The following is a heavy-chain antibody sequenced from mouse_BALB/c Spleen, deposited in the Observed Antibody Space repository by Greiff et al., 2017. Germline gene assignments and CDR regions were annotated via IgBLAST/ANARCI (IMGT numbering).Heavy chain of an antibody. V-gene: IGHV5-15*02. J-gene: IGHJ1*01. CDR2: ISNLAYSI. CDR3: AREKYGNPGLFDV. Sequence: EVNLVESGGGLVQPGGSRKLSCAASGFTFSDYGMAWVRQAPGKGPEWVAFISNLAYSIYYADTVTGRFTISRENAKNTLYLEMSSLRSEDTAMYYCAREKYGNPGLFDVWGAGTTVTVSS. CDR1: GFTFSDYG. D-gene: IGHD2-10*02.